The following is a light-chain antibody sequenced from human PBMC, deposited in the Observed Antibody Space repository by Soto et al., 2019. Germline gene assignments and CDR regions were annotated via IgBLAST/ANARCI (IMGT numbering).Light chain of an antibody. V-gene: IGKV3-20*01. Sequence: EIVFTQSPATLSFSPGESATLSCSPSRLVTRYVAWHQQPPRQPPRLLISDASGGATSIPDRCSGSGSETDFSLTISRLEPEDVAVYFCQQYGSSPITFGQGTRLEIK. J-gene: IGKJ5*01. CDR2: DAS. CDR1: RLVTRY. CDR3: QQYGSSPIT.